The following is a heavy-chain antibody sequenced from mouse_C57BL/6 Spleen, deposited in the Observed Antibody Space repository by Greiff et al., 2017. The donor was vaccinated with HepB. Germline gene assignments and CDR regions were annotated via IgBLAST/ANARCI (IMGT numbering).Heavy chain of an antibody. V-gene: IGHV3-6*01. Sequence: EVQRVESGPGLVKPSQSLSLTCSVTGYSITSGYYWNWIRQFPGNKLEWMGYISYDGSNNYNPSLKNRISITRDTSKNQFFLKLNSVTTEDTATYYCARVDGLWYFDVWGTGTTVTVSS. CDR3: ARVDGLWYFDV. D-gene: IGHD1-2*01. J-gene: IGHJ1*03. CDR1: GYSITSGYY. CDR2: ISYDGSN.